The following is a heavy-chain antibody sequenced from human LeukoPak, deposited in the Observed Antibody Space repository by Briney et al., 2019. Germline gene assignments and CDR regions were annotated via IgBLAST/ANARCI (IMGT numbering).Heavy chain of an antibody. D-gene: IGHD5-24*01. V-gene: IGHV1-2*02. CDR2: INPNSGDT. CDR1: GYTFTGYY. J-gene: IGHJ4*02. Sequence: ASVKVSCKASGYTFTGYYMHWVRQAPGQGLEWVGWINPNSGDTNCAQKFQGRVTMTRDTSISTAYMELSRLRSDDTAVYYCARGRGRDGYNFDCWGQGTLVTASS. CDR3: ARGRGRDGYNFDC.